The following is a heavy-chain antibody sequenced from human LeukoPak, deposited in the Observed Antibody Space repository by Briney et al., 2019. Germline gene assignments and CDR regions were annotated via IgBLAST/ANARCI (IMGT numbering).Heavy chain of an antibody. CDR2: IYYSGST. Sequence: SETLSLTCTVSGGSISSYYWSWLRQPPGKGLEWIGYIYYSGSTNYNPSLKSRVTISVDTSKNQFSLKLSSVTAADTAVYYCARTYDYVWGSYRTPYYYDSSGYSNFDYWGQGTLVTVSS. D-gene: IGHD3-16*02. CDR3: ARTYDYVWGSYRTPYYYDSSGYSNFDY. CDR1: GGSISSYY. J-gene: IGHJ4*02. V-gene: IGHV4-59*08.